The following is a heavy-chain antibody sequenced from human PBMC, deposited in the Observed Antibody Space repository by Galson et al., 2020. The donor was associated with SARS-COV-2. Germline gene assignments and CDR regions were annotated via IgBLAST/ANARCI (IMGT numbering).Heavy chain of an antibody. J-gene: IGHJ4*02. CDR2: INPKSGDT. CDR3: ARVYYNSGSLDY. D-gene: IGHD3-10*01. V-gene: IGHV1-2*06. Sequence: ASVKVSCKVAGYTFTDYYMHWLRQAPAQGLEWMGRINPKSGDTDFAQRFQGRVTMTRDTSISTAYMELSRLKSDDTAVYYCARVYYNSGSLDYWGQGTLVSVSS. CDR1: GYTFTDYY.